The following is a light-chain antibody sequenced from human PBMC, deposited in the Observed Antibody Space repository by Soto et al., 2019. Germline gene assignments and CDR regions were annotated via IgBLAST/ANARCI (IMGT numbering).Light chain of an antibody. CDR2: AAS. Sequence: DIQMTQSPSSLSASVGDRVTITCRASQSISSYLNWYQQKPGKAPKLLIYAASSLQSGVPSRFRGSGSGTEFTLTISSLQPEDFANYYCQHSYSTLPTFGQGTKVEIK. V-gene: IGKV1-39*01. CDR1: QSISSY. CDR3: QHSYSTLPT. J-gene: IGKJ1*01.